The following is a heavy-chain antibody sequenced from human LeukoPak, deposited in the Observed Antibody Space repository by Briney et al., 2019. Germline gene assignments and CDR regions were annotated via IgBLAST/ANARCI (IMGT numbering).Heavy chain of an antibody. Sequence: ASLKVSCTASGYTFTSYYMHWVRQAPGQGLEWMGWINPNSGGTNYAQKLQGRVTITRDTSISTAYMELSRLRSDEPAVYYCALEAEGYDYMDVWGKGTTVTVSS. CDR1: GYTFTSYY. J-gene: IGHJ6*03. D-gene: IGHD1-1*01. CDR2: INPNSGGT. V-gene: IGHV1-2*02. CDR3: ALEAEGYDYMDV.